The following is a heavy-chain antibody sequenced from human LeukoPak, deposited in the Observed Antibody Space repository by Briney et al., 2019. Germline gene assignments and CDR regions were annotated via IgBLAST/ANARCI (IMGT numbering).Heavy chain of an antibody. V-gene: IGHV3-23*01. J-gene: IGHJ4*02. D-gene: IGHD5-24*01. CDR2: ISGSGDTT. Sequence: GGSLRLSYAASGFTFGIYAMSWVRQAPGKGLEWVSAISGSGDTTYYAVSVKGRFTISRDNSKNTLYLQMNSLRADDTALYYCARDGGWLQYIDYCGQGTLVTVSS. CDR1: GFTFGIYA. CDR3: ARDGGWLQYIDY.